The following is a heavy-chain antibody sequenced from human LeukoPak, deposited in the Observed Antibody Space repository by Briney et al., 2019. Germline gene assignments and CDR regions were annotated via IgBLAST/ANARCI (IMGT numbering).Heavy chain of an antibody. CDR1: GASNNAYY. CDR2: IDHRWTA. D-gene: IGHD3-3*01. V-gene: IGHV4-34*01. Sequence: SETLSLTCAVYGASNNAYYWSCIRQPPGKGLEWIGDIDHRWTATYYPSLKSRLTISADAYKNQFSLKLNSVTDTDTAVYYCAVGITILGVAASFDSWGQGNLVIVSS. CDR3: AVGITILGVAASFDS. J-gene: IGHJ4*02.